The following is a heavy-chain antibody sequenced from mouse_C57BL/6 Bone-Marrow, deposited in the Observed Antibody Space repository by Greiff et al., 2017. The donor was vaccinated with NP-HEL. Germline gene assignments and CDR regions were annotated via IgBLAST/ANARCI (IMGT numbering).Heavy chain of an antibody. D-gene: IGHD3-2*02. V-gene: IGHV6-6*01. Sequence: EVKVEESGGGLVQPGGSMKLSCAASGFTFSDAWMDWVRQSPEKGLEWVAEIRNKANNYATYYAESVKGRFTISRDDSKSSVYLQMNSLRAEDTGIYYCTEAAQAGSGFAYWGQGTLVTVSA. CDR2: IRNKANNYAT. CDR3: TEAAQAGSGFAY. J-gene: IGHJ3*01. CDR1: GFTFSDAW.